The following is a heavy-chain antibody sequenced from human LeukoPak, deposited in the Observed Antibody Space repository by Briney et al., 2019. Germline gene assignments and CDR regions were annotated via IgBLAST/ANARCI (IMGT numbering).Heavy chain of an antibody. Sequence: PSQTLSLTCTVSGGSIRSGDFYWSWIRQPPGKGLEWIGYIYYSGSTNYNPSLKSRVTISVDTSKNQFSLKLSSVTAADTAVYYCARDRVRGNSNPFFDYWGQGTLVTVSS. D-gene: IGHD4-11*01. V-gene: IGHV4-30-4*01. J-gene: IGHJ4*02. CDR2: IYYSGST. CDR3: ARDRVRGNSNPFFDY. CDR1: GGSIRSGDFY.